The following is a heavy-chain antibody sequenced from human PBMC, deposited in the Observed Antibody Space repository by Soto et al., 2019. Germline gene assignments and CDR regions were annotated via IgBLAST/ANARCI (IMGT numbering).Heavy chain of an antibody. CDR1: GFTFSSYG. Sequence: QVQLVESGGGVVQPGRSLRLSCAASGFTFSSYGMHWVRQAPGKGLEWVAVIWYDGSNKYYADSVKGRFTISRDNSKNTLYLQMNSLRAEDTAVYYCATLRHRGSDFWSGRLPDYWGQGTLVTVSS. J-gene: IGHJ4*02. CDR3: ATLRHRGSDFWSGRLPDY. CDR2: IWYDGSNK. D-gene: IGHD3-3*01. V-gene: IGHV3-33*01.